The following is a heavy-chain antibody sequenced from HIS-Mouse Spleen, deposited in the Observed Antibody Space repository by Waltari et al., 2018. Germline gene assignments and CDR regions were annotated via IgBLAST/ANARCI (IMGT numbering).Heavy chain of an antibody. J-gene: IGHJ2*01. CDR3: AREIPYSSSWYDWYFDL. V-gene: IGHV4-39*07. CDR2: IYYSGST. Sequence: QLQLQESGPGLAKPSETLSLTCTVSGGSLSSSSSYWGWIRQPPGKGPEWIGSIYYSGSTYYNPSLKSRVTISVDTSKNQFSLKLSSVTAADTAVYYCAREIPYSSSWYDWYFDLWGRGTLVTVSS. CDR1: GGSLSSSSSY. D-gene: IGHD6-13*01.